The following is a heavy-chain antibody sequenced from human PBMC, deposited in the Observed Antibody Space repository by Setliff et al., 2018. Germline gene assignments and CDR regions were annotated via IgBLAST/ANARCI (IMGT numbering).Heavy chain of an antibody. J-gene: IGHJ6*03. V-gene: IGHV4-4*08. CDR3: ARAPPNRYSGSYEYFYMDV. CDR2: IYSSGRT. Sequence: ETLSLTCTVSGGSISSYYWIWIRQPPGKGLEWIGYIYSSGRTNYNPSLKSRVTLSVDTSNNQFSLKVSSVTAADTAVYYCARAPPNRYSGSYEYFYMDVWGKGTTVTVSS. CDR1: GGSISSYY. D-gene: IGHD1-26*01.